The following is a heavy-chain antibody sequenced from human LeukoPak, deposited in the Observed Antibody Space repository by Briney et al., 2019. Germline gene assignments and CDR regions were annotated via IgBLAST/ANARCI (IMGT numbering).Heavy chain of an antibody. CDR1: GGSISSYY. D-gene: IGHD2-2*01. V-gene: IGHV4-59*01. CDR3: ARSSTSYTDAFDI. Sequence: SETLSLTCTVSGGSISSYYWSWIRQPPGKGLEWIGYIYYSGSTNYNPSLKSRVTISVDTSKNQFSLKLSSVTAADTAVYYCARSSTSYTDAFDIWGQGTMVTVSS. J-gene: IGHJ3*02. CDR2: IYYSGST.